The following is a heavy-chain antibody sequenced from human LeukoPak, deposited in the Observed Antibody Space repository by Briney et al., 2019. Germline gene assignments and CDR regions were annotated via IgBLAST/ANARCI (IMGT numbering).Heavy chain of an antibody. D-gene: IGHD6-19*01. Sequence: GGSLRLSCAASGFTFDESAMHWVRQAPGKGLEWVSGIGWDSKSIVYADSVKGRFTISRDNAKNSLYLQMNGLRPEDTASYYCAKAVAAPGAFDIWGRGTVVTVPS. CDR2: IGWDSKSI. CDR1: GFTFDESA. J-gene: IGHJ3*02. V-gene: IGHV3-9*01. CDR3: AKAVAAPGAFDI.